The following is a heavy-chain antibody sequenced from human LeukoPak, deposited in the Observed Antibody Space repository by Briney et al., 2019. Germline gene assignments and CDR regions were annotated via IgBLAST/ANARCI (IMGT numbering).Heavy chain of an antibody. J-gene: IGHJ3*02. CDR2: ISGSGGST. Sequence: GGSLRLSCAASGFTFSSYAMSWVRQAPGKGLEWVSAISGSGGSTYYADSVKGRFTISRDNSKNTLYLQMNSLRVEDTAVYYCAKNLDWSGYYSGLAFDIWGQGTMVTVSS. CDR1: GFTFSSYA. CDR3: AKNLDWSGYYSGLAFDI. V-gene: IGHV3-23*01. D-gene: IGHD3-3*01.